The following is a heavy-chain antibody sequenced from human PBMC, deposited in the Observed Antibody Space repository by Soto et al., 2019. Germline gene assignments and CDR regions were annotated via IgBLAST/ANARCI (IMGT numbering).Heavy chain of an antibody. D-gene: IGHD3-3*01. J-gene: IGHJ4*02. CDR2: IYWDDDK. CDR3: AHRVLRAVFGLVTTTAIYFDF. Sequence: QITLNESGPTVVKPTETLTLTCTFSGFSLTTSGVGVGWVRQSPGKAPEWLAFIYWDDDKRYSTSLKSRLTITDDTSKHQVVLTMANVDTADTATYYCAHRVLRAVFGLVTTTAIYFDFWGQGTPVVVSS. V-gene: IGHV2-5*02. CDR1: GFSLTTSGVG.